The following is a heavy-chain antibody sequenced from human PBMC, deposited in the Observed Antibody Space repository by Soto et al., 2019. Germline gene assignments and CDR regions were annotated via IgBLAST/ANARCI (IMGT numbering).Heavy chain of an antibody. CDR1: GASITSYY. D-gene: IGHD6-13*01. Sequence: PPETLRLTCTVSGASITSYYWSWIRQPPGKGLEWIGYIYYRGSTNYHPSLKSRVTISVDQPKNQFSLKLSYVTAAETAVYYCARVSAADGTRGWIEFWGQGTSV. V-gene: IGHV4-59*01. CDR2: IYYRGST. CDR3: ARVSAADGTRGWIEF. J-gene: IGHJ6*01.